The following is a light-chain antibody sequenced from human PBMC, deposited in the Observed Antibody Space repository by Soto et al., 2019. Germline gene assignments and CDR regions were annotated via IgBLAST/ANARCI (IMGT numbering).Light chain of an antibody. CDR2: GAS. J-gene: IGKJ3*01. V-gene: IGKV3-15*01. Sequence: EIVMTQSPATLSVSPGERATLSCRASQSVSSNLAWYQQKPGQAPRLLIYGASTRATGIPARLTGSGSAIEFTLTIRSLQSEDFAVYYCHQYNNRTPFTFGPGTKVDIK. CDR1: QSVSSN. CDR3: HQYNNRTPFT.